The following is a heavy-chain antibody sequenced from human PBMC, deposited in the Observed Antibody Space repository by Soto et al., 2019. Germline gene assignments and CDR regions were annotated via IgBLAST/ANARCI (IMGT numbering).Heavy chain of an antibody. V-gene: IGHV4-34*01. CDR1: GGSFSGYY. CDR2: INHSGST. CDR3: ARGLVSGYDQPYFDY. J-gene: IGHJ4*02. D-gene: IGHD5-12*01. Sequence: QVQLQQWGAGLLKPSETLSLTCAVYGGSFSGYYWSWIRQPPGKGLEWIGEINHSGSTNYNPSLKSRVTISVDTSKNQFSLKLSSVTAADTAVYYCARGLVSGYDQPYFDYWGQGTLVTVSS.